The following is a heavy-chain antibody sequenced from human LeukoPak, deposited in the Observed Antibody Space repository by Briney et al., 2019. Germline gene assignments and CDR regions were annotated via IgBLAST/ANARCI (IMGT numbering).Heavy chain of an antibody. CDR3: ARDPSGSAYYFDY. CDR2: ISYDGSNK. CDR1: GFTFSSYA. J-gene: IGHJ4*02. V-gene: IGHV3-30-3*01. D-gene: IGHD3-10*01. Sequence: GGSLRLSCAASGFTFSSYAMHWVRQAPGKGLEWVAVISYDGSNKYYADSVKGRFTISRDNSKNTLYLQMNSLRAEDTAVYYCARDPSGSAYYFDYWGQGTPVTVSS.